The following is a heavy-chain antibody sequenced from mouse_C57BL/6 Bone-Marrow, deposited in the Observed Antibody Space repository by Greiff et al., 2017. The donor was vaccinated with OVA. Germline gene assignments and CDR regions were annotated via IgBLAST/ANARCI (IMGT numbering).Heavy chain of an antibody. CDR2: IYPGDGDT. CDR3: ARGAVPYYAMDY. CDR1: GYAFSSSW. J-gene: IGHJ4*01. V-gene: IGHV1-82*01. D-gene: IGHD5-1*01. Sequence: VQLQQSGPELVKPGASVKISCKASGYAFSSSWMNWVKQRPGKGLEWIGRIYPGDGDTNYNGKFKGKATLTADKSSSTAYMQLSSLTSEDSAVYFCARGAVPYYAMDYWGQGTSVTVSS.